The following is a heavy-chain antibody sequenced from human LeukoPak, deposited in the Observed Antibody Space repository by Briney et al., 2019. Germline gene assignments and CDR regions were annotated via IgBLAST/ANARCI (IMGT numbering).Heavy chain of an antibody. J-gene: IGHJ5*02. Sequence: ASVKVSCKASGYTFTSYDINWVRQATGQGLEWMGWMNPNSGNTGYAQKLQGRVTMTTDTSTSTVYMELRSLRSDDTAVYYCARDKPGIVGVTATFDPWGQGTLVTVSS. V-gene: IGHV1-8*01. D-gene: IGHD1-26*01. CDR3: ARDKPGIVGVTATFDP. CDR1: GYTFTSYD. CDR2: MNPNSGNT.